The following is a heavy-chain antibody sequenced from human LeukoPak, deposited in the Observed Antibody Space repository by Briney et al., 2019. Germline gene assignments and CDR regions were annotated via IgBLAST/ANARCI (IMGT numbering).Heavy chain of an antibody. CDR1: GGSISSYY. CDR3: ARDGRDYDSSGQLNAFDI. J-gene: IGHJ3*02. V-gene: IGHV4-59*01. Sequence: PSETLSLTCTVSGGSISSYYWSWIRQPPGKGLEWIGYIYYSGGTNYNPSLKSRVTISVDTSKNQFSLKLSSVTAADTAVYYCARDGRDYDSSGQLNAFDIWGQGTMVTVSS. CDR2: IYYSGGT. D-gene: IGHD3-22*01.